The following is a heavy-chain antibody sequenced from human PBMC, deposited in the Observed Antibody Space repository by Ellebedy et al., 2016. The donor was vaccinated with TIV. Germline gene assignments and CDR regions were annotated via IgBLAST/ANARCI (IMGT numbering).Heavy chain of an antibody. D-gene: IGHD4-17*01. J-gene: IGHJ5*02. Sequence: SVKVSCKASGGTFNWYGISWVRQAPGQGPEWMGRIIPILGITNYAQKFQGRVTITADTSMSTVYMELNSLRSEDTAVYYCARDRDGDPLDLWGQGTLVTVSS. CDR3: ARDRDGDPLDL. CDR1: GGTFNWYG. CDR2: IIPILGIT. V-gene: IGHV1-69*04.